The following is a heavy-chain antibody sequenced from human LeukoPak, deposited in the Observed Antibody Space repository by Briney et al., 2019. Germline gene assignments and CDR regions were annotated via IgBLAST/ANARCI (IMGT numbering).Heavy chain of an antibody. J-gene: IGHJ1*01. V-gene: IGHV4-4*07. CDR3: ARNQTYYVSSDYYYVTYLQH. D-gene: IGHD3-22*01. Sequence: SETLSLTCTVSGASISSSYCTWIRQPAGEGLEWIGRISTGGSTTYNPSFKSRVTMSVDMSKNQFSLKLTSVTAADTAVYYCARNQTYYVSSDYYYVTYLQHWGQGILVTVSS. CDR2: ISTGGST. CDR1: GASISSSY.